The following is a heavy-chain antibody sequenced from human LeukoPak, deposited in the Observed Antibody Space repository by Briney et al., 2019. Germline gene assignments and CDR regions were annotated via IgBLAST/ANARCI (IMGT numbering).Heavy chain of an antibody. CDR3: ARAVAAAGKD. V-gene: IGHV1-2*02. J-gene: IGHJ4*02. Sequence: ASVKVSCKASGYTFTGYYMHWVRQAPGQGLEWMGWINPNSGGTNYAQKFQGRVTMTRDTSISTAYMELSGLRSDDTAVYYCARAVAAAGKDWGQGTLVTVSS. CDR1: GYTFTGYY. D-gene: IGHD6-13*01. CDR2: INPNSGGT.